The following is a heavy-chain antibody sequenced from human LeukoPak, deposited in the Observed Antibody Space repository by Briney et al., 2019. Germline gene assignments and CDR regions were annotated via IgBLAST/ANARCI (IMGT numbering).Heavy chain of an antibody. J-gene: IGHJ3*02. CDR1: GFTFSSYA. D-gene: IGHD4-17*01. CDR2: ISGAGGYT. V-gene: IGHV3-23*01. Sequence: GGSLRLSCAGSGFTFSSYAMSWVRQAPGKGLEWVSSISGAGGYTYYTDSVKGRFTISRDNSKNTLYLHMNSLRADDTAVYYCAKAEYGDYGGAFDIWGQGTMVTVSS. CDR3: AKAEYGDYGGAFDI.